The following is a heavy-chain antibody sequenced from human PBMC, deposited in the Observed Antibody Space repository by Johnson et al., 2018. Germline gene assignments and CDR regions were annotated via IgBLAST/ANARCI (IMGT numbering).Heavy chain of an antibody. V-gene: IGHV4-59*08. CDR1: GGSISRYY. J-gene: IGHJ5*01. D-gene: IGHD3-9*01. Sequence: QVQLQESGPGLVKXSETLSLXCTVSGGSISRYYWSWIRQPPGKGLEWIGYISYSGSTNYNPSLTRRVTISADTSKTQFSLQLSSVTAADTAVYYCARQDILTGYYQFGSGGHGTLVTVSS. CDR3: ARQDILTGYYQFGS. CDR2: ISYSGST.